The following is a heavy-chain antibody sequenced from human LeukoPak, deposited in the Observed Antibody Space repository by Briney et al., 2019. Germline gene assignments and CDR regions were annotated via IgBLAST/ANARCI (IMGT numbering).Heavy chain of an antibody. V-gene: IGHV3-23*01. J-gene: IGHJ4*02. CDR3: AKNRGGSYYSGSDY. CDR2: VRGSDAGT. D-gene: IGHD1-26*01. CDR1: GFTFSSFA. Sequence: GGSLRLSCAASGFTFSSFAMNWVRQAPGKGLEWVSAVRGSDAGTSYADSVKGRFTISRDNSKNTLYLQMNSLRAEDTAVYYCAKNRGGSYYSGSDYWGQGTLVTVSS.